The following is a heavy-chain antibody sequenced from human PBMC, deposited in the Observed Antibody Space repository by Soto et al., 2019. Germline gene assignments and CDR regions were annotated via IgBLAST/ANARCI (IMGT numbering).Heavy chain of an antibody. CDR1: GFTFSTSW. J-gene: IGHJ4*02. CDR3: ARGPTGWFGYDY. Sequence: EVQLVESGGGLVQPGGSLRLSCAASGFTFSTSWMHWVRQAAGKGLVWVSRIKSDASTTNYADSVKGRFTISRDNAKNTLYLQMDSLTVEDTAVYYCARGPTGWFGYDYCGQGTLVTVSS. D-gene: IGHD3-10*01. CDR2: IKSDASTT. V-gene: IGHV3-74*01.